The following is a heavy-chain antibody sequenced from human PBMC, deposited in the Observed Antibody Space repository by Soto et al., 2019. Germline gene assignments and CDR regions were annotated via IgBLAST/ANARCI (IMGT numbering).Heavy chain of an antibody. CDR2: ISAYNGNT. Sequence: QVQLVQSGAEVKKPGASVKVSCKASGYTFTSYGISWVRQAPGQGLEWMGWISAYNGNTNYAQKLQGRVTMTTDTSTSTAYMELRSMRSDDTAVYYCARDNEGGLLWFGELLYGWFDPWGQGTLVTVSS. J-gene: IGHJ5*02. CDR3: ARDNEGGLLWFGELLYGWFDP. D-gene: IGHD3-10*01. CDR1: GYTFTSYG. V-gene: IGHV1-18*01.